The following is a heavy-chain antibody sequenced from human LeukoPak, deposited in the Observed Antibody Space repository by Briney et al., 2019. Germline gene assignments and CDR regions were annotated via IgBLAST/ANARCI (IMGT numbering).Heavy chain of an antibody. V-gene: IGHV4-61*02. CDR1: GGSISSGSYY. Sequence: PSETLSLTCTVSGGSISSGSYYWSWIRQPAGNGLEWIGRIYTSGSTNYNPSLKSRVTISVDTSKNQFSLKLSSVTAADTAVYYCASMSGYYVPYYYYMDVWGKGTTVTVSS. D-gene: IGHD3-22*01. CDR2: IYTSGST. J-gene: IGHJ6*03. CDR3: ASMSGYYVPYYYYMDV.